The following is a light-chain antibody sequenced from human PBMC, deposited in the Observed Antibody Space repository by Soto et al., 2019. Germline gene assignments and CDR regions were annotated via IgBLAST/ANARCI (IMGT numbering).Light chain of an antibody. J-gene: IGKJ1*01. Sequence: DIQMTQSPPSVSASVGDRVTITCRASQYISSWLAWYQQKPGKAPKLLIYAASSLQSGVPSRFGGSGSGTDFTLTITNLQPEDFATYYCQQTDSFPRTFGQGTKVEIK. CDR3: QQTDSFPRT. V-gene: IGKV1-12*01. CDR1: QYISSW. CDR2: AAS.